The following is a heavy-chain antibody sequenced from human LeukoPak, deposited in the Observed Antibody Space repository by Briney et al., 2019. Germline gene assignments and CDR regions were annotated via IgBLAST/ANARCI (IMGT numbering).Heavy chain of an antibody. CDR1: DGSFSDYY. D-gene: IGHD3-3*01. Sequence: SETLSLTCAVSDGSFSDYYWTWLRQPPGKGLEWIGEINHSGITNYNPSLETRVTISLDTSKNQFSLRVTSVTAADTAIYYCARGQVDFWRRYSYWYFDLWGRGSLVTVSS. CDR2: INHSGIT. J-gene: IGHJ2*01. CDR3: ARGQVDFWRRYSYWYFDL. V-gene: IGHV4-34*01.